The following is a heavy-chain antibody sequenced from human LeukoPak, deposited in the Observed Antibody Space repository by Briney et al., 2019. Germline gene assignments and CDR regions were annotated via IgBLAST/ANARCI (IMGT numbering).Heavy chain of an antibody. CDR1: GCTFTIYY. D-gene: IGHD5-12*01. Sequence: ASVKVSCKASGCTFTIYYMHWVRQAPGQGLEWMGIINPSGGSTSYAQKLQGRVTMTTDTSTSTAYMELRSLRSDDTAVYYCAREGDGGYDRSLDYGGQEPRVTVSS. V-gene: IGHV1-46*01. CDR2: INPSGGST. J-gene: IGHJ4*02. CDR3: AREGDGGYDRSLDY.